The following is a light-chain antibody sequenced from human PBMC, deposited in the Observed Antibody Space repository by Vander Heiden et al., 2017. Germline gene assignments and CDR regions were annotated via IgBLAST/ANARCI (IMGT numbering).Light chain of an antibody. CDR2: EVR. J-gene: IGLJ2*01. CDR3: CSYAGSSTLMV. CDR1: SSDVGTYNL. Sequence: QSALTQPASGSGSPGQSITISCTGTSSDVGTYNLGSWYRQNTVKAPKLMIYEVRKRPSGVSNRFSGSKSGNTASLTISGLQAEDEADYYCCSYAGSSTLMVFGGGTKLTVL. V-gene: IGLV2-23*02.